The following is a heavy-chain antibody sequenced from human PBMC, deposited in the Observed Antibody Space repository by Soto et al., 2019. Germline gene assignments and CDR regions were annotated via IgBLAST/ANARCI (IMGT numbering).Heavy chain of an antibody. CDR2: INAGNGDT. V-gene: IGHV1-3*01. D-gene: IGHD4-17*01. Sequence: QVQFVQSGAEVKKPGASVKVSCKASGYTFADYAIHWVRQAPGQSLEWMGWINAGNGDTKYSQKFQGRVTLTTDTSASTAYMDINSLTTDDTAVYYCARDRWVTTLTCYKWGQGTLVIVSS. CDR3: ARDRWVTTLTCYK. CDR1: GYTFADYA. J-gene: IGHJ4*02.